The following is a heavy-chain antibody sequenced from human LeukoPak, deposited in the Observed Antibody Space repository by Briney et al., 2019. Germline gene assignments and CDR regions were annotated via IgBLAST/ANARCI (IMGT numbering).Heavy chain of an antibody. CDR1: GGSISSYY. CDR2: IYYSGST. V-gene: IGHV4-59*01. D-gene: IGHD3-22*01. Sequence: RSSETLSLTCTVSGGSISSYYWSWIRQPPGKGLEWIGYIYYSGSTNYNPSLKSRVTISVDTSKNQFSLKLSSVTAADTAVYYCARVAYYYDSSGYYGEYYFDYWGQGTLVTVSS. J-gene: IGHJ4*02. CDR3: ARVAYYYDSSGYYGEYYFDY.